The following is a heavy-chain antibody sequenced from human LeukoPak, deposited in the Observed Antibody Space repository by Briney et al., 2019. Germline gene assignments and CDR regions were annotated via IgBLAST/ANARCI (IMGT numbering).Heavy chain of an antibody. J-gene: IGHJ4*02. V-gene: IGHV3-7*01. D-gene: IGHD3-16*01. Sequence: PGGSLRLSCAASGFTFSSYWMSWVRQAPGKGLGWVANIKQDGSEKYYVDSVKGRFTISRDNAKNSLYLQMNSLRAEDTAVYYCARGRRYDYVWGSYPFDYWGQGTLVTVSS. CDR3: ARGRRYDYVWGSYPFDY. CDR2: IKQDGSEK. CDR1: GFTFSSYW.